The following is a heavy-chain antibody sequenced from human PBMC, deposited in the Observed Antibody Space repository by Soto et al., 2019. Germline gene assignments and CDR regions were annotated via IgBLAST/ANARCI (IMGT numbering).Heavy chain of an antibody. CDR3: ARDLWGYCGTDCYPLDV. CDR2: INEGGAYR. J-gene: IGHJ6*02. D-gene: IGHD2-21*02. Sequence: PGGSLRLSCAASGFTFSNYWMHWVRQVPGKGLVWVARINEGGAYRSYADFAEGRFTISRDNAKNTVYLQMNGLRADDTSVYYCARDLWGYCGTDCYPLDVWGQGTTVTVSS. CDR1: GFTFSNYW. V-gene: IGHV3-74*01.